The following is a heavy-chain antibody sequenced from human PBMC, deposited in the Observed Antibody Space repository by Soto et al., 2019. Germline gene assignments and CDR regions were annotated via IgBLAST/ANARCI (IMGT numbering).Heavy chain of an antibody. J-gene: IGHJ4*02. CDR2: IYPSDSDT. CDR1: GDNCAGYW. CDR3: ARGGVSTRTFDY. D-gene: IGHD3-3*01. Sequence: EFMKISFKGSGDNCAGYWIAWVRQMPGKGLELMGIIYPSDSDTRYRPSFQGQVTISADKSISSAYLQWSSLRASDTAMYYCARGGVSTRTFDYWGQGTPVTVSS. V-gene: IGHV5-51*01.